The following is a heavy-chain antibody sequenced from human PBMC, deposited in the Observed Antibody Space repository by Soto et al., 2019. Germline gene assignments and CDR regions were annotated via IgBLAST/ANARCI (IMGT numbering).Heavy chain of an antibody. CDR1: SGSISSSNW. CDR3: ARKARPRRNDYGLYYFDY. Sequence: SETLSLTCAVSSGSISSSNWWSWVRQPPGKGLEWIGEIYHSGSTNYNPSLKSRVTISVDKSKNQFSLKLSSVTAADTAVYYCARKARPRRNDYGLYYFDYWGQGTLVTVSS. V-gene: IGHV4-4*02. J-gene: IGHJ4*02. D-gene: IGHD4-17*01. CDR2: IYHSGST.